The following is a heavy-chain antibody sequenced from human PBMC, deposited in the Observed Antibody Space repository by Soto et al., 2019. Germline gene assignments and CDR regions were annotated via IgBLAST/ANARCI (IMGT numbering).Heavy chain of an antibody. CDR1: GFTFSSYG. J-gene: IGHJ4*02. D-gene: IGHD3-22*01. CDR2: IWYDGSNK. CDR3: ARAREVVTVDY. V-gene: IGHV3-33*01. Sequence: WGSLRLSCAASGFTFSSYGMHWVRQAPGKGLEWVAVIWYDGSNKYYADSVKGRFTISRDNSKNTLYLQMNSLRAEDTAVYYCARAREVVTVDYWGQGTLVTVSS.